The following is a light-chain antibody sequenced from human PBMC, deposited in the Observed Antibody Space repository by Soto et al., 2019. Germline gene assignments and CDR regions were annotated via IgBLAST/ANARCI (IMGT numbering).Light chain of an antibody. CDR3: SSYTNINTRACV. Sequence: SALTQPASVSGTPGQSIAICCTGTSGDIGSYNRVSWYPQHPGKAPKLKIHEVTGRPSGVSNRFSGSKSGNTASLTISGLQAEDEAEYYCSSYTNINTRACVFGTGTKVTVL. V-gene: IGLV2-14*01. CDR1: SGDIGSYNR. CDR2: EVT. J-gene: IGLJ1*01.